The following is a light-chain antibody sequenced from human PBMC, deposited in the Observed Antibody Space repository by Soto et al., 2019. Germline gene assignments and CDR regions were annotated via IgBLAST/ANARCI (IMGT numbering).Light chain of an antibody. Sequence: EIVLTQSPGTLSLSPGESATLSCRVSQSVSSSYLAWYQQKPGQAPRLLIYAASSRATGIPDRFSGSGSGTDFTLTISRLEPEDFAMYYCQQYGSSITFGQGTRLEIK. CDR2: AAS. V-gene: IGKV3-20*01. J-gene: IGKJ5*01. CDR3: QQYGSSIT. CDR1: QSVSSSY.